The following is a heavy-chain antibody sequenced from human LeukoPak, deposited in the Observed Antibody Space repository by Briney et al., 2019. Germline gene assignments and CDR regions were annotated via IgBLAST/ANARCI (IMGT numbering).Heavy chain of an antibody. D-gene: IGHD2-8*01. V-gene: IGHV4-34*01. CDR2: INHSGST. J-gene: IGHJ5*02. Sequence: SDTLSLTCAVYGGSFSGYYWSWIRQPPGKGLEWIGEINHSGSTNYNPSLTSRVTISVDTSKNQFSLKLSSVTAADTAVYYCALGYCTNGVCRLGNWFDPWGQGTLVTVSS. CDR3: ALGYCTNGVCRLGNWFDP. CDR1: GGSFSGYY.